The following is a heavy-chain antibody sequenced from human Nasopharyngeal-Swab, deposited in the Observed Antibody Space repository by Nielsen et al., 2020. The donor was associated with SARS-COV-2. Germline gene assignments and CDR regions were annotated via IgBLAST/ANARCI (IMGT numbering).Heavy chain of an antibody. CDR3: ARRETIVGSFDY. D-gene: IGHD1-26*01. Sequence: SDTLSPTFTVSGGSISSYYWTWIRKSPGKGLEWIGYIYYSGSTDYNPSLKGRVTISVDTSKNQFSLKLNSVTAADTAVYYCARRETIVGSFDYWGQGTLVTVSS. CDR2: IYYSGST. V-gene: IGHV4-59*08. CDR1: GGSISSYY. J-gene: IGHJ4*02.